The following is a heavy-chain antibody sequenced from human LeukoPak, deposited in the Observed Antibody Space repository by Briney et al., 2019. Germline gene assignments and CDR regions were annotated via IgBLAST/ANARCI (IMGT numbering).Heavy chain of an antibody. V-gene: IGHV3-30*02. CDR2: IRYDGSNK. J-gene: IGHJ3*02. CDR1: GFTFSSYG. D-gene: IGHD5-18*01. Sequence: PGGSLRLSCAASGFTFSSYGMHWVRQAPGKGLEWVAFIRYDGSNKYYADSVKGRFTISRDNAKNSLYLQMNSLRAEDTAVYYCAIVMSARDTAMVTAAFDIWGQGTMVTVSS. CDR3: AIVMSARDTAMVTAAFDI.